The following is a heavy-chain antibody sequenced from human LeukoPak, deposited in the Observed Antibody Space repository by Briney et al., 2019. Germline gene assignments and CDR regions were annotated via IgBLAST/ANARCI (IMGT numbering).Heavy chain of an antibody. Sequence: GGSLRLSCAASGLSFNDYYMTWIRQAPGKGLEWVSYISHSGTTIYYADSVKGRFTISRDNAKNSLYLQMNSLRAEDTAVYYCARNGYYDTSAYYPFDYWGQGTLVTVSS. J-gene: IGHJ4*02. CDR1: GLSFNDYY. D-gene: IGHD3-22*01. CDR2: ISHSGTTI. V-gene: IGHV3-11*01. CDR3: ARNGYYDTSAYYPFDY.